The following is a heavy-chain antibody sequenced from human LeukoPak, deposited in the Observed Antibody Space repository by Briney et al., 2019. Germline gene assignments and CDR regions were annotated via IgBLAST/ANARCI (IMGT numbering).Heavy chain of an antibody. J-gene: IGHJ5*02. D-gene: IGHD2-2*01. V-gene: IGHV3-21*01. CDR3: AREYCSSTSCYVMWFDP. CDR2: ISSSSSYI. CDR1: GFTFSSYS. Sequence: GGSLRLSCAASGFTFSSYSMNWVRQAPGKGLEWVSSISSSSSYIYYADSVKGRFTISRDNAKNSLYLQMNSLRAEDTAVYYCAREYCSSTSCYVMWFDPWGQGTLVTVSS.